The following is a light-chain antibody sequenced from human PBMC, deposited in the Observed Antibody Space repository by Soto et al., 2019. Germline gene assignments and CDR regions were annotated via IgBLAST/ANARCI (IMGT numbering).Light chain of an antibody. Sequence: DIQMTQSPSSLSASVGDRVTITCRSTQGISNYLAWYQQKPGKVPKLLIYAAATLQSGVPSRFSGSGSGTDFTLTISILQPEDVATYYCQKYNSAPPGLTFGGGTKVEIK. J-gene: IGKJ4*01. V-gene: IGKV1-27*01. CDR2: AAA. CDR1: QGISNY. CDR3: QKYNSAPPGLT.